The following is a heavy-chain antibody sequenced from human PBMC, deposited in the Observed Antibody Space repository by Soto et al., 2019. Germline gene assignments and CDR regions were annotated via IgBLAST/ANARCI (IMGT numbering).Heavy chain of an antibody. Sequence: QVDLVQSGAEVKKPGASVTISCKASGSAITRYYIHWVRQAPGRGLEWMGIINPGGGSASYAQKFQDRVTIEKDTSTGTVYMDLTSLRTEDTAVYYCARDTSGWSLNGLDVWGQGTTVNVSS. CDR1: GSAITRYY. D-gene: IGHD6-19*01. CDR3: ARDTSGWSLNGLDV. J-gene: IGHJ6*02. CDR2: INPGGGSA. V-gene: IGHV1-46*01.